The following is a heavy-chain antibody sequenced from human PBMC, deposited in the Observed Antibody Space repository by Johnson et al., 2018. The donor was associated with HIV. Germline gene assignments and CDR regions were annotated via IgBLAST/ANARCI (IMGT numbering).Heavy chain of an antibody. Sequence: EKLVESGGGVVQPGRSLRLSCAASGFTVSASSMIWVRQAPGEGLKWVSLIYTGDSTSYADSVKGRFTISTDTSKNTLYLQMNALRAEDTAVYYCAISIPRPGWGDAFDIWGQGTMVTVSS. D-gene: IGHD3-16*01. V-gene: IGHV3-53*01. CDR1: GFTVSASS. J-gene: IGHJ3*02. CDR3: AISIPRPGWGDAFDI. CDR2: IYTGDST.